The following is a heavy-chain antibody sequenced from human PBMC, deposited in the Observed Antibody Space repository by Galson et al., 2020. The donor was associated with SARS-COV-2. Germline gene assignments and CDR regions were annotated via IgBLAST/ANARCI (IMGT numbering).Heavy chain of an antibody. J-gene: IGHJ4*02. V-gene: IGHV1-8*01. CDR3: ARGESYYYGSGSYYLGY. CDR1: GYTFTSYD. CDR2: MNPNSGNT. Sequence: ASVKVSCKASGYTFTSYDINWVRQATGQGLEWMGWMNPNSGNTGYAQKFQGRVTMTRNTSISTAYMELSSLRSEDTAVYYCARGESYYYGSGSYYLGYWGQGTLVTVSS. D-gene: IGHD3-10*01.